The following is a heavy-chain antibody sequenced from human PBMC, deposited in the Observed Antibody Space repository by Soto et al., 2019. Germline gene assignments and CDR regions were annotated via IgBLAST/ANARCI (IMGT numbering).Heavy chain of an antibody. V-gene: IGHV3-9*01. Sequence: SLRLSCAASGFNFGDYAMHWVRQTPGQGLGWVSGLNWNSVTPGYGDSVKGRFAISRDNGKYALYLQMTSLRPEDTALYYCVKDISGAYSGPNYDAWGQGTLVTVSS. CDR2: LNWNSVTP. J-gene: IGHJ4*02. CDR3: VKDISGAYSGPNYDA. CDR1: GFNFGDYA. D-gene: IGHD1-26*01.